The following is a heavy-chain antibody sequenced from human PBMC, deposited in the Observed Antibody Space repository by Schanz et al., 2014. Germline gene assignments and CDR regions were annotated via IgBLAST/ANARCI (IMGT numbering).Heavy chain of an antibody. V-gene: IGHV3-23*01. J-gene: IGHJ4*02. CDR1: GFTFSTYY. CDR2: VSASGGGP. D-gene: IGHD2-15*01. Sequence: SCAASGFTFSTYYMNWVRQAPGKGLEWVSLVSASGGGPFSADSVKVRFTISRDNSRNTVYLQMSRQRAEDKAVYDCAKDDRGDVVVVVDKCWGPGAQVTDSS. CDR3: AKDDRGDVVVVVDKC.